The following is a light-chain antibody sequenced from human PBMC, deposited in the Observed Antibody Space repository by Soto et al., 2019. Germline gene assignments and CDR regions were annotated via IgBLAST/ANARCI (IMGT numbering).Light chain of an antibody. CDR2: EVT. Sequence: QSALTQPASVSGSPGQSITISCTGTSSDVGAYNYVSWYQQYPGKAPKLIICEVTNRPSGVSNRFSGSKSGNTASLTISGLQAEDEADYYCNSYTSTSARVFGGGTKVTVL. V-gene: IGLV2-14*01. CDR1: SSDVGAYNY. J-gene: IGLJ3*02. CDR3: NSYTSTSARV.